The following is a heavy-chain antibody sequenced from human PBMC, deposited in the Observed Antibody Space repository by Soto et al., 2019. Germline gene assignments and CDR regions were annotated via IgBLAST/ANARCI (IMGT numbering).Heavy chain of an antibody. V-gene: IGHV1-2*02. CDR1: GYTFTGYC. CDR3: ARVVSMIVVVGEGAFDI. D-gene: IGHD3-22*01. Sequence: GESLKISCQASGYTFTGYCMHWVRQAPGQGLEWMGWINPNSGGTNYAQKFQGRVTMTRDTSISTAYMELSRLRSDDTAVYYCARVVSMIVVVGEGAFDIWGQGTMVTVSS. J-gene: IGHJ3*02. CDR2: INPNSGGT.